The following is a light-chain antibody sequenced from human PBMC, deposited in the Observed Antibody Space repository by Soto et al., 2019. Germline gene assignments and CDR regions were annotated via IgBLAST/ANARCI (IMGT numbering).Light chain of an antibody. CDR1: QSLATN. J-gene: IGKJ4*01. CDR3: QQYLDWPLT. Sequence: EIVMTQSPVTLSVSPGERVTLSCRASQSLATNLAWYQQKPGQTPRLVIYGISARASGIPGRFSGSGFGTDFPLTISRPQPEDSAVDYCQQYLDWPLTFGGGTKVEI. V-gene: IGKV3-15*01. CDR2: GIS.